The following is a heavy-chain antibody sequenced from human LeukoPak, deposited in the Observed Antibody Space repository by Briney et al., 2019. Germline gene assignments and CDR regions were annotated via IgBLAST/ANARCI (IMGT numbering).Heavy chain of an antibody. J-gene: IGHJ4*02. CDR3: ARDTVVTVPTYYFDY. Sequence: GASVKVSCKACGLTFTGYYRHWVRQAPGQGLEWMGWINPNSGGTNYAQKFQGRVTMTRDTSISTAYMELSRLRSDDTAVYYCARDTVVTVPTYYFDYWGQGTLVTVSS. CDR1: GLTFTGYY. CDR2: INPNSGGT. V-gene: IGHV1-2*02. D-gene: IGHD2-15*01.